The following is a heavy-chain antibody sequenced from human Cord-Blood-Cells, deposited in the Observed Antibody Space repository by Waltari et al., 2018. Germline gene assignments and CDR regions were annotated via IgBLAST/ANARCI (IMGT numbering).Heavy chain of an antibody. V-gene: IGHV3-33*01. J-gene: IGHJ4*02. CDR3: ARDLIYYDSSGYYPTFGY. D-gene: IGHD3-22*01. CDR1: GFTSSSYG. Sequence: QVQLVESGGGVVQPGRSLRLSCAASGFTSSSYGMHWVRQAPGKGLEWVAVIWYDGSNKYYADSVKGRFTISRDNSKNTLYLQMNSLRAEDTAVYYCARDLIYYDSSGYYPTFGYWGQGTLVTVSS. CDR2: IWYDGSNK.